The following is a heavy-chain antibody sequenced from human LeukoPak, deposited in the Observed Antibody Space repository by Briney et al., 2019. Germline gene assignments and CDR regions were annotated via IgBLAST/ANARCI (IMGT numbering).Heavy chain of an antibody. D-gene: IGHD3-3*01. Sequence: PGGSLRLSCAASGFTFSSYWMSWVRQAPGKGLEGVSSISSSSSYIYYADSMKGRFTSSRDNAKNSLYLQMNSLRAEDPAVYYCAREGSTIGAIFGVVIGYYYYYMDVWGKGTTVTVSS. CDR3: AREGSTIGAIFGVVIGYYYYYMDV. CDR1: GFTFSSYW. CDR2: ISSSSSYI. V-gene: IGHV3-21*01. J-gene: IGHJ6*03.